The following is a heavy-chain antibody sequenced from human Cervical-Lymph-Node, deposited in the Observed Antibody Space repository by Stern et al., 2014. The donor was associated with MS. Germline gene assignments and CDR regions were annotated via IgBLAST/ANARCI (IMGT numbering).Heavy chain of an antibody. CDR2: ISAYNGNT. CDR1: GYTFTSYG. Sequence: QVQLVQSGAEVKKPGASVKVSCKASGYTFTSYGISWVRQAPGQGLEWMGWISAYNGNTNYAQKLQGRVTMTTDTSTSTAYMELRSLRSDDTAVYYCARERSSVPDYYYYYGMDVWGQGTTVTVSS. D-gene: IGHD6-6*01. CDR3: ARERSSVPDYYYYYGMDV. J-gene: IGHJ6*02. V-gene: IGHV1-18*01.